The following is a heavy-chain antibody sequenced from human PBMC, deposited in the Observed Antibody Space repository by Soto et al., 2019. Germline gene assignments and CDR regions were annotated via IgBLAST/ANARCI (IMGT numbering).Heavy chain of an antibody. Sequence: QVQLVQSGAEVMRPGASVKVSCQASGYTFRDYGFNWVRQAPGQGLEWLGWISAYNGNTNYAQKVQDRVTMTTDTXTNTALLELRSLSSDDTALYYCARVDRTTMLRSDYWGQGTLITVSS. CDR2: ISAYNGNT. CDR3: ARVDRTTMLRSDY. J-gene: IGHJ4*02. CDR1: GYTFRDYG. D-gene: IGHD3-10*01. V-gene: IGHV1-18*01.